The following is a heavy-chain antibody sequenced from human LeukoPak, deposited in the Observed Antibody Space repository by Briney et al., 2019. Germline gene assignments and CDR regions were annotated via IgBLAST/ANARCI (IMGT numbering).Heavy chain of an antibody. D-gene: IGHD3-9*01. J-gene: IGHJ4*02. CDR1: GFTFSSYA. V-gene: IGHV3-23*01. Sequence: GGSLRLSCAASGFTFSSYAMSWVRQAPGKGLEWVSAISGSGGSTYYADSVKGRFTISRDNSKNTLYLQMSSLRAEDTAVYYCAKGVGLRYFDWLLGGGQFDYWGQGTLVTVSS. CDR3: AKGVGLRYFDWLLGGGQFDY. CDR2: ISGSGGST.